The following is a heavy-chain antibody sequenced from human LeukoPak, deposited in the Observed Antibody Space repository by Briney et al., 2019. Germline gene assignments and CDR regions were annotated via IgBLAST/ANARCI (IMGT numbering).Heavy chain of an antibody. CDR2: IYPGDSDT. D-gene: IGHD3-10*01. CDR3: ARRSGWFGELPLYYFDY. J-gene: IGHJ4*02. Sequence: GESLKISCKGSGYSFTSNWIGWVRQMPGKGLEWMGIIYPGDSDTRYGPSFQGQVTISADKSISTAYLQWSSLKASDTAMYYCARRSGWFGELPLYYFDYWGQGTLVTVSS. V-gene: IGHV5-51*01. CDR1: GYSFTSNW.